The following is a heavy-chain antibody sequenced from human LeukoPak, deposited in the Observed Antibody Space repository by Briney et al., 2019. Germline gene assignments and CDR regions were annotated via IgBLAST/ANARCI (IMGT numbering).Heavy chain of an antibody. V-gene: IGHV3-43*02. CDR3: ARDNTGSYEY. CDR1: GFTFGDYD. D-gene: IGHD1-26*01. CDR2: IRADGATT. J-gene: IGHJ4*02. Sequence: GGSLRLSCTASGFTFGDYDMHWVRQAPGKGLEWVSLIRADGATTRYTDSVKGRFTISRDNSKDSLYLQMNSLRTEDTALYYCARDNTGSYEYWGQGTLVTVSP.